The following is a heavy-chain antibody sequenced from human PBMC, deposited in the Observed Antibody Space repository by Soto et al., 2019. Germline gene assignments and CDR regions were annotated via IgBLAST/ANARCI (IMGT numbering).Heavy chain of an antibody. CDR3: ARTERIVRLSDYHYGMAV. D-gene: IGHD1-1*01. CDR1: GYSFTSYW. Sequence: PGESLKISCKGSGYSFTSYWIGWVRQMPGKGLEWMGIIYPGDSDTRYSPSFQGQVTISADKSISTAYLQWSSLKASDTAMYYCARTERIVRLSDYHYGMAVWGQGTTVTVSS. J-gene: IGHJ6*02. CDR2: IYPGDSDT. V-gene: IGHV5-51*01.